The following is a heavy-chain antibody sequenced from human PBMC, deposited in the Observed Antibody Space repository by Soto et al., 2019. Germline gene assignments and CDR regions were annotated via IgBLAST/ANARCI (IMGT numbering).Heavy chain of an antibody. CDR3: ARHWGRITIFGGVIPDYYCYYGMDV. CDR2: SPYTGNT. V-gene: IGHV4-39*01. Sequence: PSVTLSLTCPVSGASITNGNYYWAWIRQPPGKGLQWLGSSPYTGNTYFNPSLRSRVTISVDTSKNPLSLKLISVTAASTAVYYCARHWGRITIFGGVIPDYYCYYGMDVWGQGTTVTVAS. D-gene: IGHD3-3*01. J-gene: IGHJ6*02. CDR1: GASITNGNYY.